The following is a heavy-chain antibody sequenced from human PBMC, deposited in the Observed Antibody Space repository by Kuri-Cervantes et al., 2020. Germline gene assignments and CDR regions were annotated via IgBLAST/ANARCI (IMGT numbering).Heavy chain of an antibody. CDR2: ISYDGSNK. D-gene: IGHD6-19*01. J-gene: IGHJ4*02. V-gene: IGHV3-30-3*01. CDR3: ARDSSGWYEAGDYDY. CDR1: GFTFSDYY. Sequence: GESLKISCAASGFTFSDYYMSWIRQAPGKGLEWVAVISYDGSNKYYADSVKGRFTISRDNSKNTLYLQMNSLRAEDTAVYYCARDSSGWYEAGDYDYWGQGTLVTVSS.